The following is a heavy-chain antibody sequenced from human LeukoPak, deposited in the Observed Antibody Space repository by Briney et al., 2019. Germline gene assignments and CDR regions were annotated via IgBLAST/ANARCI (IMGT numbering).Heavy chain of an antibody. D-gene: IGHD1-7*01. CDR3: ARAHNWKYGTFDY. CDR2: ISSSSSYI. J-gene: IGHJ4*02. CDR1: GFTFSSYS. V-gene: IGHV3-21*01. Sequence: GGSLRLSCAASGFTFSSYSMNWGRQAPGKGLEWVSCISSSSSYIYYADSVKGRFTIPRDNAKNSLYLQMTSLRVEDTAVYYCARAHNWKYGTFDYWGQGTLVTVSS.